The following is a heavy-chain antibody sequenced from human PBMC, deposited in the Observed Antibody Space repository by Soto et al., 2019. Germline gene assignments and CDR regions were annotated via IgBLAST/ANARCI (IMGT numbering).Heavy chain of an antibody. V-gene: IGHV4-34*01. Sequence: QVQLQQWGAGLLKPSETLSLTCAVYGGSFSGYYWSWIRQPPGKGLEWIGEINHSGSTNYNPSLKSRVTISVDTAKNQFSLRLSSVTAADTAVYYCARPRRRSWQRSPLDNWGQGTLVTVSS. CDR2: INHSGST. CDR3: ARPRRRSWQRSPLDN. D-gene: IGHD6-13*01. CDR1: GGSFSGYY. J-gene: IGHJ4*02.